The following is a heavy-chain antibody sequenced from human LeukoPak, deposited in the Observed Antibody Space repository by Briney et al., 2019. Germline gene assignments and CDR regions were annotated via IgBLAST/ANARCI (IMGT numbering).Heavy chain of an antibody. CDR2: ISYDGGNK. CDR3: AKEKITMIVGYYFDY. J-gene: IGHJ4*02. Sequence: GRSLRLSCAASGFTFSSYAVHWVRQAPGKGLEWVAVISYDGGNKYYADSVKGRFTISRDNSKNTLYLQMNSLRAEDTAVYYCAKEKITMIVGYYFDYWGQGTLVTVSS. CDR1: GFTFSSYA. D-gene: IGHD3-22*01. V-gene: IGHV3-30-3*01.